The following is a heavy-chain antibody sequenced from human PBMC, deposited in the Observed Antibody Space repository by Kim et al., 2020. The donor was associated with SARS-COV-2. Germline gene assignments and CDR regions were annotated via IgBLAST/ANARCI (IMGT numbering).Heavy chain of an antibody. Sequence: GGSLRLSCAASGFPFSSCAFHWVRQAPGKGLEWVALISYDGSLKYYADSVKGRFTISRDNSKNTVSLHMNNLRAEDSAVYYCARDMSSVRYFDHWGQGT. J-gene: IGHJ4*02. CDR3: ARDMSSVRYFDH. CDR1: GFPFSSCA. CDR2: ISYDGSLK. V-gene: IGHV3-30*04. D-gene: IGHD3-10*02.